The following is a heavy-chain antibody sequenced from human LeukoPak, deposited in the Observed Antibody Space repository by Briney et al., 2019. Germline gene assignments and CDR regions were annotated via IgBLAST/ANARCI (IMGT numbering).Heavy chain of an antibody. CDR1: GFTFSTYA. CDR2: ISGSGDGA. Sequence: PGGSLRLSCAASGFTFSTYAMSWVRQAPGKGLQWVSLISGSGDGAHYADSVKGRFTISRDNSRNTVYLQMTNLRAEDTAVYYCAKGYIQLWWFDYWGQGTLVTASS. CDR3: AKGYIQLWWFDY. D-gene: IGHD2-21*01. V-gene: IGHV3-23*01. J-gene: IGHJ4*02.